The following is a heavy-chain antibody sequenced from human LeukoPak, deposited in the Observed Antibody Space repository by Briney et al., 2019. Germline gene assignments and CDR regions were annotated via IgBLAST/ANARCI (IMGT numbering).Heavy chain of an antibody. CDR3: ATTTTVTTSDAFDI. CDR1: GFTVSSNY. CDR2: IYSGGST. Sequence: GGSLRLSCAASGFTVSSNYMSWVRQAPGKGLEWVSVIYSGGSTYYADSVKGRFTISRDNSKNTLYLQMNSLRAEDTAVYYCATTTTVTTSDAFDIWGQGTMVTVSS. J-gene: IGHJ3*02. V-gene: IGHV3-53*01. D-gene: IGHD4-17*01.